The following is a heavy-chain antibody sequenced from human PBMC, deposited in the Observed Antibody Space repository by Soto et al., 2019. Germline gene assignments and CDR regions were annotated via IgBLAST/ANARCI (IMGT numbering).Heavy chain of an antibody. CDR2: INAGNGNT. CDR1: GYTFTSYA. CDR3: AREGGVILWFGFDY. V-gene: IGHV1-3*01. Sequence: QVQLVQSGAEVKKPGASVKVSCQASGYTFTSYAMHWVRQAPGQRLEWMGWINAGNGNTKYSQKFQGRVTITRDTSASTAYMELSSLRSEDTAVYYCAREGGVILWFGFDYWGQGTLVTVSS. J-gene: IGHJ4*02. D-gene: IGHD3-10*01.